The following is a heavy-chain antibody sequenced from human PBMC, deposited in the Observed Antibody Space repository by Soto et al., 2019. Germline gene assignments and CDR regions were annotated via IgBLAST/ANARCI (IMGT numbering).Heavy chain of an antibody. V-gene: IGHV4-59*01. D-gene: IGHD3-22*01. CDR3: ARDPGDTSGYPESCFDH. Sequence: XESLSLPCTVSGGSISSYDWSWIRQPPGKGLEWIGYIYYSGSTNYNPSLKSRVTISVDTSKNQFSLKLSSVTAADTAVYYCARDPGDTSGYPESCFDHWGQGTLVTVSS. CDR2: IYYSGST. J-gene: IGHJ4*02. CDR1: GGSISSYD.